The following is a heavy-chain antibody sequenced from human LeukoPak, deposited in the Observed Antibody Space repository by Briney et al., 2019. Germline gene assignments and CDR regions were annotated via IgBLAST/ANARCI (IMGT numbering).Heavy chain of an antibody. Sequence: KPSETLSLTCTVSGGSISSYYWSWIRQPPGKGLEWIGYIYTSGSTNYNPSLKSRVTISVDTSKNQFSLKLSSVTAADTAVYYCARLHYYDSSGYWVYYFDYWGQGTLVTLSS. V-gene: IGHV4-4*09. CDR1: GGSISSYY. J-gene: IGHJ4*02. CDR3: ARLHYYDSSGYWVYYFDY. D-gene: IGHD3-22*01. CDR2: IYTSGST.